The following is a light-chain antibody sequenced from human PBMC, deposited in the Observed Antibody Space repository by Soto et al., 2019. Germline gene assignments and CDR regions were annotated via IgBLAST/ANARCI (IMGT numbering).Light chain of an antibody. CDR1: QGISNY. V-gene: IGKV1-27*01. CDR3: QKYNSAPTWT. J-gene: IGKJ1*01. Sequence: DIQMTQSPSSLSASVGDRVTITCRASQGISNYLAWYQQKPGKVPKLLIYAASNLQSGVPSRFSVSGSDTDFTLTIRRLQHEDVATYYCQKYNSAPTWTHSQG. CDR2: AAS.